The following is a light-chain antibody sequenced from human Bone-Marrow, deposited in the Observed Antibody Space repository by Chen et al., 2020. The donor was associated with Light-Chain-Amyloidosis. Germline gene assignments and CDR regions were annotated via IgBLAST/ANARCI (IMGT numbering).Light chain of an antibody. V-gene: IGLV3-21*02. CDR3: RVWDRGSDRPV. Sequence: SYVLTQPSSVSVAPGQTATIACGGNNIGSTSVHWYQQTPGQAPLLVVYDDSDRPSGIPERWAGSNSGNTATRTSSRVEAGDEADYYCRVWDRGSDRPVFGGGTKLTVL. CDR2: DDS. CDR1: NIGSTS. J-gene: IGLJ3*02.